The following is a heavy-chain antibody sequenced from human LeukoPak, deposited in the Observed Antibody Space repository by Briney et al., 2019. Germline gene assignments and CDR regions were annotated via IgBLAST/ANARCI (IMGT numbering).Heavy chain of an antibody. Sequence: SETLSLPCSVSGDSISLSFYYWGWIRQPPGKALEWIGGVYYSGTTSYNPSLKSRVTISINTSKNQFSLKLNSVTAADTAVYYCARISLTGYAPISGYFDYWGQGTLVTVSS. CDR2: VYYSGTT. CDR3: ARISLTGYAPISGYFDY. D-gene: IGHD3-9*01. CDR1: GDSISLSFYY. V-gene: IGHV4-39*07. J-gene: IGHJ4*02.